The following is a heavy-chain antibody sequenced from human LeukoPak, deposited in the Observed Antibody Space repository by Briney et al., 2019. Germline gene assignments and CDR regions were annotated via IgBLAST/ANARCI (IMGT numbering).Heavy chain of an antibody. CDR2: IKQDGSEK. Sequence: GGSLRLSCAASRFTFSSYWMSWVRQAPGKGLEWVANIKQDGSEKYYVDSVKGRFTISRDNAKNSLYLQMNSLRAEDTAVYYCARGSDIFNYWGQETLVTVSS. J-gene: IGHJ4*02. CDR3: ARGSDIFNY. D-gene: IGHD2-15*01. CDR1: RFTFSSYW. V-gene: IGHV3-7*01.